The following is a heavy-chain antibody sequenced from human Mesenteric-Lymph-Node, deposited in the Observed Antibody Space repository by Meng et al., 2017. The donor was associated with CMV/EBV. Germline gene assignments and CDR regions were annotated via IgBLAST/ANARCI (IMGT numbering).Heavy chain of an antibody. J-gene: IGHJ5*02. D-gene: IGHD3-3*01. V-gene: IGHV4-31*02. CDR2: IYYTGST. CDR3: ARDFGVNGNCFDP. CDR1: GGCLISGGYF. Sequence: GGCLISGGYFWNWIRQRPGKGLEWIGNIYYTGSTQYNPSLRRRFIISVDTSKNQFSLKLNSVTAADTAVYYCARDFGVNGNCFDPWGQGTLVTVSS.